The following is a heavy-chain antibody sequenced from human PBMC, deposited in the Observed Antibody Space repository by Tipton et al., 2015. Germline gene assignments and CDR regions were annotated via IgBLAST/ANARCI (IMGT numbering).Heavy chain of an antibody. J-gene: IGHJ4*02. Sequence: LRLSCTVSGGSVSSGGYYWYWIRQSPGKGLEYIGYISYSGSTDYKSSLKSRVTISVDTSKNQFSPNLSSVTAADTAVYYCATAYYFDSRAAYYFDNWGQGTLVTVSS. D-gene: IGHD3-22*01. CDR3: ATAYYFDSRAAYYFDN. CDR2: ISYSGST. V-gene: IGHV4-61*08. CDR1: GGSVSSGGYY.